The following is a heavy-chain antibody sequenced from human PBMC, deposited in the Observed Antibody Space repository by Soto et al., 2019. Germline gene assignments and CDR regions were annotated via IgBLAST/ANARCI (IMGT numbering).Heavy chain of an antibody. Sequence: QVQLVQSGAEVKKPGSSVKVSCKASGGTFSSYTISWVRQAPGQGLEWMGRIIPIHGIANYAQKFQGRVTITADKSTSTAYMELSSLRSEDTAVYYCARSRSGYDSPPSYYYYMDVWGKGTTVTVSS. CDR3: ARSRSGYDSPPSYYYYMDV. CDR1: GGTFSSYT. CDR2: IIPIHGIA. J-gene: IGHJ6*03. D-gene: IGHD5-12*01. V-gene: IGHV1-69*02.